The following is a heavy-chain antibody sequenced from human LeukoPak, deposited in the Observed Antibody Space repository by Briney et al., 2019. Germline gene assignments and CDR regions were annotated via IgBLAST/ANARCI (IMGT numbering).Heavy chain of an antibody. CDR3: ARDHLDTAYDY. J-gene: IGHJ4*02. CDR1: GFTFSSYS. CDR2: ISSSSSYI. Sequence: GGSLRLSCAASGFTFSSYSMNWVRQAPGKGLEWVSSISSSSSYIYYADSVKGRFTISRDNAKNSLYLQMKSLRAEDTAVYYCARDHLDTAYDYWGQGTLVTVSS. V-gene: IGHV3-21*01. D-gene: IGHD5-18*01.